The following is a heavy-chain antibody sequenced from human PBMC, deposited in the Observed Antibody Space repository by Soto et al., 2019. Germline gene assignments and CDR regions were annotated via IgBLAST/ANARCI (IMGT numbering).Heavy chain of an antibody. V-gene: IGHV3-21*01. CDR3: ARVLRFCDFDY. Sequence: EVQLVESGGGLVKPGGSLRLSCAASGFAFSSYSMNWVRQAPGKGLEWVSSISSSSSYIYYADSVKGRFTISRDNAKNSLYLQMNSLRAEDTAVYYCARVLRFCDFDYWGQGTLVTVSS. D-gene: IGHD3-3*01. CDR1: GFAFSSYS. J-gene: IGHJ4*02. CDR2: ISSSSSYI.